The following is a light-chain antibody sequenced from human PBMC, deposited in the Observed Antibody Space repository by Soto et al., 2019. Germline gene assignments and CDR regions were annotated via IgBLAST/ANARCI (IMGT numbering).Light chain of an antibody. CDR1: QNINAW. J-gene: IGKJ1*01. V-gene: IGKV1-5*01. CDR2: DAS. Sequence: DIHIPQSPSSLSVSVGDRVTITTRTSQNINAWLAWYQQRPGQAPKLLIYDASTVQSGVPSRFSGSGSGTEFTLTISSLQPDDSATYYCQHYSLYSPWTFGQGTKVDI. CDR3: QHYSLYSPWT.